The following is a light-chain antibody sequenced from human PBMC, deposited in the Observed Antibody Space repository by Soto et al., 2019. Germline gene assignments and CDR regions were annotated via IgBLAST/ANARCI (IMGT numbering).Light chain of an antibody. Sequence: EIVSTQSPGTLSLSPGEIAILSCRASQSVSSSYLAWYRQKPGQAPSLLIYVASSRATGIPDRFSGSGSGTDFTLTISRLEPEDFAVYSCQQYGSSPRTFGQGTKVEMK. CDR1: QSVSSSY. CDR2: VAS. V-gene: IGKV3-20*01. CDR3: QQYGSSPRT. J-gene: IGKJ1*01.